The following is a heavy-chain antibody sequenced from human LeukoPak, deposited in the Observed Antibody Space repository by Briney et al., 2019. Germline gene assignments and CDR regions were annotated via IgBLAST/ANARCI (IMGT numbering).Heavy chain of an antibody. CDR2: IYYSGST. D-gene: IGHD1-7*01. CDR1: GGSVSSGSYY. Sequence: PSETLSLTCTVSGGSVSSGSYYWGWIRQPPGKGLEWIGSIYYSGSTYYNPSLKSRVTISVDTSKNQFSLKLSSVTAADTAVYYCARQVVETGTPDYWGQGTLVTVSS. V-gene: IGHV4-39*01. J-gene: IGHJ4*02. CDR3: ARQVVETGTPDY.